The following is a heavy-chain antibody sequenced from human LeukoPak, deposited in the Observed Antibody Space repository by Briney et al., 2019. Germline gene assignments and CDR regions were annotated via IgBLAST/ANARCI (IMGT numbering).Heavy chain of an antibody. Sequence: ASVKVSFKASGGTFSSYAISWVRQAPGQGLEWMGGIIPIFGTANYAQKFQGRVTITADESTSTAYMELSSLRSEDTAVYYCARARGRLQFYFDDGSQGTLVTVSS. V-gene: IGHV1-69*13. CDR2: IIPIFGTA. D-gene: IGHD5-24*01. J-gene: IGHJ4*02. CDR3: ARARGRLQFYFDD. CDR1: GGTFSSYA.